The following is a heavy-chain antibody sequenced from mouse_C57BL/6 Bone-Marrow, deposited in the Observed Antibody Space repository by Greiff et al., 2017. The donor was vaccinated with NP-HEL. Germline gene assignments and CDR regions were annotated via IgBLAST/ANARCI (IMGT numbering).Heavy chain of an antibody. V-gene: IGHV1-76*01. J-gene: IGHJ3*01. Sequence: QVQLKQSGAELVRPGASVKLSCKDSGYTFTDYYINWVKQRPGQGLEWIARIYPGSGNTYYNEKFKGKATLTAEKSSSTAYMQLSSLTSEDSAVYFCARSPYYDYDVWFAYWGQGTLVTVSA. CDR2: IYPGSGNT. D-gene: IGHD2-4*01. CDR3: ARSPYYDYDVWFAY. CDR1: GYTFTDYY.